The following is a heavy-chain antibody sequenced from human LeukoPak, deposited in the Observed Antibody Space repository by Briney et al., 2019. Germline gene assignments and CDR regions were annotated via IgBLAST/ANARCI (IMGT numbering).Heavy chain of an antibody. CDR2: IYYSGST. D-gene: IGHD4-23*01. CDR1: GGSISGSSYY. CDR3: ARDPFLPPTVVSPVVLDYGMDV. Sequence: SETLSLTCTVSGGSISGSSYYWGWIRQPPGKGLEWIGSIYYSGSTYYNPSLKSRVTISVDTSKNQFSLKLSSVTAADTAVYYCARDPFLPPTVVSPVVLDYGMDVWGQGTTVTVSS. J-gene: IGHJ6*02. V-gene: IGHV4-39*07.